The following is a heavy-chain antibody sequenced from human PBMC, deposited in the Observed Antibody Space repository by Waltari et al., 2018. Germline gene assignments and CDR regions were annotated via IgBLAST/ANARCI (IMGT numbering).Heavy chain of an antibody. Sequence: QVQLVESGGGVVQPGGSLRLSCAASAFTFNSLCLHWVRQAPGKGLECVALISNDCTDKYYGDSVKGRFTISRDNSRNTVHLQMDSLRAEDTAVYYCAKGLWELPPYYYYVMDVWGQGTTVTVSS. D-gene: IGHD1-7*01. CDR3: AKGLWELPPYYYYVMDV. CDR2: ISNDCTDK. V-gene: IGHV3-30*18. CDR1: AFTFNSLC. J-gene: IGHJ6*02.